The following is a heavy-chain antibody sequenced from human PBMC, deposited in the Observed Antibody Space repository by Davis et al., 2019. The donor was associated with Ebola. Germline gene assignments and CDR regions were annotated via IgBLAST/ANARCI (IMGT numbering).Heavy chain of an antibody. CDR1: GYTFNSHV. V-gene: IGHV1-18*04. D-gene: IGHD2-2*01. J-gene: IGHJ5*02. Sequence: ASVKVSCKAAGYTFNSHVISWVRQAPGQGLEWMGWISAYNNNTNYAQKFQGRVTMTTDTSTSTAYMELRSLRSDDTAVYYCARVAIILVPTTIGHIWFDPWGQGTLVTVSS. CDR2: ISAYNNNT. CDR3: ARVAIILVPTTIGHIWFDP.